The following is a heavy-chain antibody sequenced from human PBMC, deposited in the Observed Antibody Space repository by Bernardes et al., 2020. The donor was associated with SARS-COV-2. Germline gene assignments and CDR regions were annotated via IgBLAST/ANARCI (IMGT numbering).Heavy chain of an antibody. D-gene: IGHD6-13*01. J-gene: IGHJ3*01. Sequence: GGSLRLSCASSGFTFRTYGMHWVRQAPGKGLEWVAFIWYDGSQKYYADSVKGRFTISRNNSQSTLFLQMNSLRAEDTAVYYCARELGWKQPGAFDVWGQGTVVTVSS. CDR3: ARELGWKQPGAFDV. CDR2: IWYDGSQK. CDR1: GFTFRTYG. V-gene: IGHV3-33*01.